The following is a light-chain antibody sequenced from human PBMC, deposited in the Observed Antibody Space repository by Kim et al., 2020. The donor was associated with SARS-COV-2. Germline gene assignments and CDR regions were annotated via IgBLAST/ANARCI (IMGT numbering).Light chain of an antibody. Sequence: VCLGERATPSCRASHRLNSQLCRYQQKPGQAPIILIYYASTMVTGIPARFSGSGSGTEFTLTINRLQSEDVAIYYCQQYSYRPLTFVGGTKVDIK. J-gene: IGKJ4*01. CDR1: HRLNSQ. CDR2: YAS. CDR3: QQYSYRPLT. V-gene: IGKV3-15*01.